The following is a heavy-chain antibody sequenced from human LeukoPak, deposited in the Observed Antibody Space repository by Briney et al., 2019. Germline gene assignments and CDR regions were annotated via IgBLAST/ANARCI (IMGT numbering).Heavy chain of an antibody. J-gene: IGHJ4*02. CDR2: IGTSGDT. D-gene: IGHD6-19*01. V-gene: IGHV3-13*04. CDR1: GFTLSSYD. Sequence: GGSLRLSCAASGFTLSSYDMHWGRQATGKGLEWVSVIGTSGDTYYAASVKGRFTISRENAKNSLYLQMNSLAAGDTAVYFCSRVGSSGWPNYFDSWGQGTLVTVSS. CDR3: SRVGSSGWPNYFDS.